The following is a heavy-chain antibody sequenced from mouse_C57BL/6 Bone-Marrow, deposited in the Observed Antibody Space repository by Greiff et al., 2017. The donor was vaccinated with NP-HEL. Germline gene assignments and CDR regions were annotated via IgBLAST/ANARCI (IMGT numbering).Heavy chain of an antibody. J-gene: IGHJ2*01. CDR2: INPNNGGT. V-gene: IGHV1-26*01. Sequence: EVQLQQSGPELVKPGASVQISCKASGYTFTDYYMNWVKQSHGKSLEWIGDINPNNGGTSYKQKFKGKATLTVNKSSSTAYMELRSLTSEYSAVYYCARRGDGYPYYFDYWGQGTTLTVSS. D-gene: IGHD2-3*01. CDR3: ARRGDGYPYYFDY. CDR1: GYTFTDYY.